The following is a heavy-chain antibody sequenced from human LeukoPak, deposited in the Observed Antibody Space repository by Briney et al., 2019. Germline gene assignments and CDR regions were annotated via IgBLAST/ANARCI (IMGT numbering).Heavy chain of an antibody. Sequence: SETLSLTCAVSGGSISSSNWWSWVRQPPGKGLEWIGEVHHSGGTNYNPSLKSRVTISADRSNNRFSLSLNSVTAADTAVFYCARRGPLLPSYNWFDPWGQGTLVTVSS. CDR3: ARRGPLLPSYNWFDP. D-gene: IGHD2-15*01. J-gene: IGHJ5*02. CDR2: VHHSGGT. V-gene: IGHV4-4*02. CDR1: GGSISSSNW.